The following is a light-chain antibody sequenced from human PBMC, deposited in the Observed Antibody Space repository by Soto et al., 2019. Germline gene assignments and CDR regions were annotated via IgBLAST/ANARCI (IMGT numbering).Light chain of an antibody. J-gene: IGLJ2*01. Sequence: QSVLTQPPSVSGTPGHKVPISCSGSTSNLGGNSVNWYQQLPGTAPKLLIYTNNQRPSGVPDRFSGSKSGTSASLAISGLRSEDEADYYCAAWDDSLNALVFGGGTKLTVL. V-gene: IGLV1-44*01. CDR2: TNN. CDR3: AAWDDSLNALV. CDR1: TSNLGGNS.